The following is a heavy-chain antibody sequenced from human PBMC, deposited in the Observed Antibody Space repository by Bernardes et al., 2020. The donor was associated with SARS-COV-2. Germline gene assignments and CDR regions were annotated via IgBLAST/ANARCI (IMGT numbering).Heavy chain of an antibody. CDR3: ARGVSEYTNYYFDS. CDR2: MNPKSGNT. CDR1: GYTFTSYD. J-gene: IGHJ4*02. V-gene: IGHV1-8*01. Sequence: ASMKVSCKASGYTFTSYDINWVRQATGQGLEWMGWMNPKSGNTGFAQKFQGRVTMTWSTSISTAYMELSSLRSEDTAVYYCARGVSEYTNYYFDSWGQGTLVSV. D-gene: IGHD4-4*01.